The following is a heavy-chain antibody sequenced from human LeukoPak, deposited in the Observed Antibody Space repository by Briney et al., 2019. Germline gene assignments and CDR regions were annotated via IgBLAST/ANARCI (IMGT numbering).Heavy chain of an antibody. CDR2: ISGSGGST. V-gene: IGHV3-23*01. CDR3: AKSSQSRFWSGHYSY. Sequence: GGSLRLSCAASGFTFSSYAMSWVRQAPGKGLEWVSAISGSGGSTYYADSVKGRFTISRDNSKNTLYLQMNSLRAEDTAVYYCAKSSQSRFWSGHYSYWGQGTLVTVSS. D-gene: IGHD3-3*01. CDR1: GFTFSSYA. J-gene: IGHJ4*02.